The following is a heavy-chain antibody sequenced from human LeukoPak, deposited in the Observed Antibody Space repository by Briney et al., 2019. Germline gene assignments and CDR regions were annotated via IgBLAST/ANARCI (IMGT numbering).Heavy chain of an antibody. Sequence: PSETLSLTCTVSGDAISTYYWTWIRQPPGKGLEWIGYVHSSGHSKYNPSLESRVTMSLETSKRQFTLNLKSVTAADTAVCYCARDLGSSFSFDVWGRGTEVTVSS. CDR3: ARDLGSSFSFDV. CDR1: GDAISTYY. D-gene: IGHD1-26*01. V-gene: IGHV4-59*01. CDR2: VHSSGHS. J-gene: IGHJ3*01.